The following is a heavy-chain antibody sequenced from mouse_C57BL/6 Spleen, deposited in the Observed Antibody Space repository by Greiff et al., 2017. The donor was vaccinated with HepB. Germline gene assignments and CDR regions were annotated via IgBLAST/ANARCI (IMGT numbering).Heavy chain of an antibody. V-gene: IGHV14-2*01. J-gene: IGHJ4*01. CDR2: IDPEDGET. D-gene: IGHD2-1*01. Sequence: EVQLQESGAELVKPGASVKLSCTASGFNIKDYYMHWVKQRTEQGLEWIGRIDPEDGETKNAPKFQGKATITADTSSNTAYLQLSSLTSEDTAVYYCARSGYYGNYEKGYYAMDCWGQGTSVTVSS. CDR1: GFNIKDYY. CDR3: ARSGYYGNYEKGYYAMDC.